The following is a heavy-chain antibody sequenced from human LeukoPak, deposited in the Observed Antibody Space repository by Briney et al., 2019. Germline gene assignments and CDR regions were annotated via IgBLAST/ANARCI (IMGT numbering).Heavy chain of an antibody. D-gene: IGHD6-19*01. CDR1: GFTLDDYA. Sequence: GSSLRLSCAASGFTLDDYAMHWFQQAPGTGLERLAVISGNIGSIGHADPVKSRFTISRDNAKNFLYLQMNGLRAADKALYYCAQDFRQWVGSAFDYWGQGTLVT. V-gene: IGHV3-9*01. CDR3: AQDFRQWVGSAFDY. J-gene: IGHJ4*02. CDR2: ISGNIGSI.